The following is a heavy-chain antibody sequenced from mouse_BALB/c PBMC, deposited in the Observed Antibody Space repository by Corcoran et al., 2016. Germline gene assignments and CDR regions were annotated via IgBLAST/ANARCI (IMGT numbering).Heavy chain of an antibody. Sequence: EVQLQQSGAELVKPGASVKLSCTASGFNIKDTYMHWVKQRPEQGLEWIGRIDPANGNTKYDPKFQGKATITADTSSNTAYLQLSSLTSEDTAVYYWARRWLLQAMDYWGRVTSVTFSS. J-gene: IGHJ4*01. CDR3: ARRWLLQAMDY. CDR2: IDPANGNT. D-gene: IGHD2-3*01. CDR1: GFNIKDTY. V-gene: IGHV14-3*02.